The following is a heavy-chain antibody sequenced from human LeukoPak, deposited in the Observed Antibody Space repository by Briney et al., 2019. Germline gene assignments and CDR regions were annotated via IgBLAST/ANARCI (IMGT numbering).Heavy chain of an antibody. J-gene: IGHJ6*02. Sequence: SETLSLTCTVSGGSISSGGYYWSWIRQHPGKGLEWIGYIYYSGSTNYNPSLKSRVTISVDTSKNQFSLKLSSVTAADTAVYYCARHEATVTTNNYYYYGMDVWGQGTTVTVSS. CDR1: GGSISSGGYY. D-gene: IGHD4-17*01. V-gene: IGHV4-61*08. CDR2: IYYSGST. CDR3: ARHEATVTTNNYYYYGMDV.